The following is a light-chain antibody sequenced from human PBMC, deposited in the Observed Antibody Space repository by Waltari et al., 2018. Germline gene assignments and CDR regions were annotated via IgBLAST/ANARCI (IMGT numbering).Light chain of an antibody. Sequence: DIQMTQSPSTLSASVGERVTLTCRARQNIDRWLAWYQQKPGKAPKLPIYKTSSLESGVASRFSGSGDETEFTLTSRSLQPDDFATYDGQEYRTYRTFGQGTKVEIK. J-gene: IGKJ1*01. CDR3: QEYRTYRT. V-gene: IGKV1-5*03. CDR1: QNIDRW. CDR2: KTS.